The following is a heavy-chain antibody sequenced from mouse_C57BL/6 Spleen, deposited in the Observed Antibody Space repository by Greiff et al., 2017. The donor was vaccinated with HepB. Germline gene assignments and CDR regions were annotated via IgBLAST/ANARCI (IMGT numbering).Heavy chain of an antibody. CDR1: GFTFSDYY. CDR3: ARHGGYYGSSPWFAY. J-gene: IGHJ3*01. Sequence: EVKLQESGGGLVQPGGSLKLSCAASGFTFSDYYMYWVRQTPEKRLEWVAYISNGGGSTYYPDTVKGRFTISRDNAKNTLYLQMSRLKSEDTAMYYCARHGGYYGSSPWFAYWGQGTLVTVSA. D-gene: IGHD1-1*01. CDR2: ISNGGGST. V-gene: IGHV5-12*01.